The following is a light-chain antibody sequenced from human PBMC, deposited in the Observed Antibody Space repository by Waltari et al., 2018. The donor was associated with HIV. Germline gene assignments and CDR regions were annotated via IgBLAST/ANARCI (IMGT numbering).Light chain of an antibody. J-gene: IGLJ2*01. V-gene: IGLV1-47*01. Sequence: QSVLTQPPSASGTPGQRVTISCSGSSSNIGSKYVYWYQQLPGTAPKLLIHRNYQRPSGGPDRFSGSKSGTSASLAIRGLRSEDEADYYCAAWDDSLSGRGVFGGGTKLTVL. CDR1: SSNIGSKY. CDR3: AAWDDSLSGRGV. CDR2: RNY.